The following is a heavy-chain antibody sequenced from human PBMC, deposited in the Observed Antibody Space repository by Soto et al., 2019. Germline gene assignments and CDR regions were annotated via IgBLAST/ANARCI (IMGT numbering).Heavy chain of an antibody. J-gene: IGHJ4*02. V-gene: IGHV3-30*03. CDR1: GFIFSRYG. CDR2: ISYDGGER. D-gene: IGHD2-21*02. Sequence: QVQLVESGGGVVQSGVSLRLSCGGSGFIFSRYGMHWVRQAPGKGLEWVTGISYDGGERFYADSVKGRFTISRDNSKNRRDLQISSLRPEDTAVYYCARDLPLYCRGDCNFDFWGQGTLVTVSS. CDR3: ARDLPLYCRGDCNFDF.